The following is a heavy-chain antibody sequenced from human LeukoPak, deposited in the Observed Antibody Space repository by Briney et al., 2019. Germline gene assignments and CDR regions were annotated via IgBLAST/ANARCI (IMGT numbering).Heavy chain of an antibody. J-gene: IGHJ4*02. CDR3: ARGSRIAAAGNFDY. CDR2: INHSGST. Sequence: PSQTLSLTCAVYGGSFSGYYWSWIRQPPRKGLEWIGEINHSGSTNYNPSLKRRVTISVETSKNQFSLKLSSVTAADTAVYYCARGSRIAAAGNFDYWGQGTLVTVSS. D-gene: IGHD6-13*01. V-gene: IGHV4-34*01. CDR1: GGSFSGYY.